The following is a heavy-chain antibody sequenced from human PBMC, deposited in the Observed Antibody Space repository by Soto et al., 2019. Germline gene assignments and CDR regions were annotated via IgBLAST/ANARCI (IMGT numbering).Heavy chain of an antibody. D-gene: IGHD2-15*01. J-gene: IGHJ5*02. V-gene: IGHV4-34*01. CDR3: ARVCISSVVVAATTFDP. CDR1: GGSFSCYY. Sequence: SETLSLTCAVYGGSFSCYYWSWIRQPPGTGLEWIGEINHSGSTNYNPYLKSRVTISVDTSKNQFSLKLSSVTAADTAVYYCARVCISSVVVAATTFDPWDQGTLVTVSS. CDR2: INHSGST.